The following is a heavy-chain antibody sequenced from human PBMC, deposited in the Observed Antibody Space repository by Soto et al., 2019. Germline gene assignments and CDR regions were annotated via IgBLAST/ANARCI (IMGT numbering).Heavy chain of an antibody. Sequence: QVQLQESGPGLLKPSETLSLTCTVSGDSINSHYWNWIRQPPGKGLEWIGYIYYRGSTNYNPSLKSRVAISVDTSKNQFSLRLSSVTAADTAVYYCARRPPPNYGMDVWGQGTTVTVSS. V-gene: IGHV4-59*08. J-gene: IGHJ6*02. CDR2: IYYRGST. CDR3: ARRPPPNYGMDV. CDR1: GDSINSHY.